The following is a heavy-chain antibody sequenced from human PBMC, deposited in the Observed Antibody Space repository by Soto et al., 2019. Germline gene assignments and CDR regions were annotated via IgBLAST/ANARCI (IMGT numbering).Heavy chain of an antibody. D-gene: IGHD2-15*01. J-gene: IGHJ6*02. CDR3: ASPPGGGSGGSCPSSYYGMDV. CDR1: GGTFSSYG. CDR2: IFPIGGTA. Sequence: QVQLVQSGAEVKKPGSSVKVSCKASGGTFSSYGISRVPQAPGQVLEWMGGIFPIGGTANNAQKFQGSVTITADESTSTAYMGLSSLRSEDPAVYYCASPPGGGSGGSCPSSYYGMDVWGQGTTVTVSS. V-gene: IGHV1-69*12.